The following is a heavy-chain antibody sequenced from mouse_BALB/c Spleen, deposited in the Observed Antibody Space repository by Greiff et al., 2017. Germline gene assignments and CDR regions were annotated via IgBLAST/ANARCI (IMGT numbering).Heavy chain of an antibody. J-gene: IGHJ2*01. CDR2: IDPSDSYT. D-gene: IGHD1-1*01. V-gene: IGHV1S127*01. Sequence: QVQLQQPGAELVKPGASVKMSCKASGYTFTSYWMHWVKQRPGQGLEWIGVIDPSDSYTSYNQKFKGKATLTVDTSSSTAYMQLSSLTSEDSAVYYCTRRWSTVVATDYWGQGTTLTVSS. CDR1: GYTFTSYW. CDR3: TRRWSTVVATDY.